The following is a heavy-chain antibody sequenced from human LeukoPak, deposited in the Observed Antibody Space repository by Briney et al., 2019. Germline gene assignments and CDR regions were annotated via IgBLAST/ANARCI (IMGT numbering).Heavy chain of an antibody. Sequence: SETLSLTCTVSGGSISSYYWSWIRQPAGKGLEWIGRIYTSGSTNYNPSLKSRVTMSVDTSKNQFSLKLNSVTAADTAVYYCARGPPNGHDDTTDYYVPACLDFWGQGTLVTVSS. D-gene: IGHD3-22*01. CDR1: GGSISSYY. V-gene: IGHV4-4*07. J-gene: IGHJ4*02. CDR2: IYTSGST. CDR3: ARGPPNGHDDTTDYYVPACLDF.